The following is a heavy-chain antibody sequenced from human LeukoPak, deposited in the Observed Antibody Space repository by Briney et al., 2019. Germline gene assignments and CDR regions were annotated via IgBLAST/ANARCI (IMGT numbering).Heavy chain of an antibody. Sequence: PGGSLRLSCAASGFTFSNYAMHWVRQAPGKGLEWVAVISYDGSNKYYADSVKGRFTISRDNSKNTLYLQMNSLRAEDTAVYYCARGRDYSNPDYWGQGTLVTVSS. J-gene: IGHJ4*02. CDR2: ISYDGSNK. CDR1: GFTFSNYA. V-gene: IGHV3-30-3*01. D-gene: IGHD4-11*01. CDR3: ARGRDYSNPDY.